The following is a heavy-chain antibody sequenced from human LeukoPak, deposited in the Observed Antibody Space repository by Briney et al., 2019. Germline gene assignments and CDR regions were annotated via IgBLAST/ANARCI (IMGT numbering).Heavy chain of an antibody. CDR2: LNWNGGST. D-gene: IGHD4-23*01. Sequence: GGSLRLSCAVSGLTFSNAWMTWVRQAPGKGLEWVSGLNWNGGSTGCADSVKGRFTISRDNAKNSLYLQMSSLRAEDTALYHCARGGGNGLYYYMDVWGKGTTVTVSS. CDR1: GLTFSNAW. V-gene: IGHV3-20*01. CDR3: ARGGGNGLYYYMDV. J-gene: IGHJ6*03.